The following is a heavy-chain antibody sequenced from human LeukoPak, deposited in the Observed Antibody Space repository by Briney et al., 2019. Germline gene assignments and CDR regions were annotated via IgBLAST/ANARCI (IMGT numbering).Heavy chain of an antibody. J-gene: IGHJ6*02. V-gene: IGHV4-34*01. Sequence: PSETLSVTCAVYGGSFSGYFWSWIRQPPGKGLEWIGEINHSGSTNYNPSLKSRVTISVDTSKNQFSLKLSSVTAADTAVYYCARGQSYCSSTSCYAGYGMDVWGQGTTVTVSS. CDR2: INHSGST. CDR1: GGSFSGYF. D-gene: IGHD2-2*01. CDR3: ARGQSYCSSTSCYAGYGMDV.